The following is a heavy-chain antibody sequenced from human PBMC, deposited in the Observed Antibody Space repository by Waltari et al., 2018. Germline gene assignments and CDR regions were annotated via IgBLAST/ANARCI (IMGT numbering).Heavy chain of an antibody. CDR2: MNPNSGNT. D-gene: IGHD6-6*01. CDR1: GYTLPSYD. Sequence: QVQLVQSGAEVKNPGASDKDSCKGYGYTLPSYDHKSLRQATGQGLEWMGWMNPNSGNTGYAQKFQGRVTITRNTSISTAYMELSSLRSEDTAVYYCAILGYSSSSNYFDYWGQGTLVTVSS. CDR3: AILGYSSSSNYFDY. V-gene: IGHV1-8*03. J-gene: IGHJ4*02.